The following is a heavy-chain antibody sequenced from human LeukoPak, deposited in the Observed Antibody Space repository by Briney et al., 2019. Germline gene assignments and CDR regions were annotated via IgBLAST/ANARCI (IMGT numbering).Heavy chain of an antibody. Sequence: ASVKVSCKASGYTFTGYYMHWVRQAPGQGLGWMGRINPKSGGTNYAQKFRGTVTMTRDTSISTAYMEVSGLRSDDTAVYYCARVLTGYSSSWYYWGQGTLVTVSS. CDR2: INPKSGGT. CDR3: ARVLTGYSSSWYY. V-gene: IGHV1-2*06. J-gene: IGHJ4*02. CDR1: GYTFTGYY. D-gene: IGHD6-13*01.